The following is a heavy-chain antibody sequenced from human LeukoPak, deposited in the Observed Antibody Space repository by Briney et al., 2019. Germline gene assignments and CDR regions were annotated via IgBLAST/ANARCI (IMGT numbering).Heavy chain of an antibody. Sequence: PSETLSLTCAVSGGSFSGYYWYWIGQPPGKGLEWIGEINHGESTNYNPSLKSRATLSVDTSKNQFSLKLTSVTAADTAVYYCARGRTYYYDTSGYYPSIYYGMDVWGQGTTVIVSS. D-gene: IGHD3-22*01. CDR2: INHGEST. V-gene: IGHV4-34*01. CDR1: GGSFSGYY. CDR3: ARGRTYYYDTSGYYPSIYYGMDV. J-gene: IGHJ6*02.